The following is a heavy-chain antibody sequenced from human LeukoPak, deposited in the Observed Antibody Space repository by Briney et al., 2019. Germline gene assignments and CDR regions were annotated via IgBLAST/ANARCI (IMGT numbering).Heavy chain of an antibody. D-gene: IGHD6-13*01. CDR3: ACIAAAGGWFDP. CDR1: GGSISSSSYY. CDR2: IYYSGST. V-gene: IGHV4-39*07. J-gene: IGHJ5*02. Sequence: ETLSLTCTVSGGSISSSSYYWGWIRQPPGKGLEWIGSIYYSGSTYYNPSLKSRVTISVDTSKNQFSLKLSSVTAADTAVYYCACIAAAGGWFDPWGQGTLVTVSS.